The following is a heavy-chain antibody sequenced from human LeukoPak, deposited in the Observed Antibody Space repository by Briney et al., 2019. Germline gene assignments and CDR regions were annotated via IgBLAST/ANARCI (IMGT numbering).Heavy chain of an antibody. J-gene: IGHJ6*02. CDR2: IYYSGST. CDR3: ARDPHDFRSGLNYGMDV. V-gene: IGHV4-59*01. D-gene: IGHD3-3*01. Sequence: SETLSLTCTVSGGSISSYYWSWIRQPPGKGLEWIGYIYYSGSTNYNPSLKSRVTISVDTSKNQFSLKLSSVTAADTAVYYCARDPHDFRSGLNYGMDVWGQGTTVTVSS. CDR1: GGSISSYY.